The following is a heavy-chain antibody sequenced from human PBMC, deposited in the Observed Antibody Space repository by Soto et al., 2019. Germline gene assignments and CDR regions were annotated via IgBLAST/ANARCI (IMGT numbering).Heavy chain of an antibody. J-gene: IGHJ6*02. CDR3: ARAGGPTNNGMDV. D-gene: IGHD3-16*01. V-gene: IGHV4-59*01. CDR1: GGSISSYY. Sequence: SETLSLTCTVSGGSISSYYWSWIRQPPGKGLEWIGYIYYSGSTNYNPSLKTRVTISVDTSKNQFSLKLSSVTAADTAVYYCARAGGPTNNGMDVWGQGTKVTVSS. CDR2: IYYSGST.